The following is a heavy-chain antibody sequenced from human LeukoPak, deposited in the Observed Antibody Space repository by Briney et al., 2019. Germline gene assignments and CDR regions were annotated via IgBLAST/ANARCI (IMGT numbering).Heavy chain of an antibody. V-gene: IGHV4-59*08. CDR1: GGSISSYY. Sequence: SETLSLTCTVSGGSISSYYWSWIRQPPGKGLEWIGYIYYSGSTNYNPSLKSRVTISVDTSKNQFPLKLSSVTAADTAVYYCARLVWFGHLRGDDYWGQGTLVTVSS. CDR2: IYYSGST. J-gene: IGHJ4*02. CDR3: ARLVWFGHLRGDDY. D-gene: IGHD3-10*01.